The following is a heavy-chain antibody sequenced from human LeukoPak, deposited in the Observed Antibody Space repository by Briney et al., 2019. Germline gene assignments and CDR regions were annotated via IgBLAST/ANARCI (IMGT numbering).Heavy chain of an antibody. Sequence: PSETLSLTCTVSGGSISSGGYYWSWIRQPPGKGLEWIGYISYSGSTNYNPSLKSRVTISVDTSKNQFSLKLSSVTAADTAVYYCASSLLSFGEARYNFDYWGPGALVTVSS. J-gene: IGHJ4*02. CDR2: ISYSGST. CDR1: GGSISSGGYY. CDR3: ASSLLSFGEARYNFDY. D-gene: IGHD3-10*01. V-gene: IGHV4-61*08.